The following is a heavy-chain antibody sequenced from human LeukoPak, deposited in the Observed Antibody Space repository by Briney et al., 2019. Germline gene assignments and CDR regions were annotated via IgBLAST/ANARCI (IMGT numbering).Heavy chain of an antibody. J-gene: IGHJ4*02. V-gene: IGHV1-3*01. CDR1: GYTFSSYA. CDR3: ARDYRFGEPFY. CDR2: LNPGNGYT. Sequence: ASVKVSCKASGYTFSSYALHWVRQAPGQSLEWMGWLNPGNGYTEYSQTFQGRVTFTRDTSASTAYMELSSLRSEDTAIYYCARDYRFGEPFYWGQGTLDTVSS. D-gene: IGHD3-10*01.